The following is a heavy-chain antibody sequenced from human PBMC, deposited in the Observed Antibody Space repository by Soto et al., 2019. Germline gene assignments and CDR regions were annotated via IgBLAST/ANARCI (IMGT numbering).Heavy chain of an antibody. Sequence: QVQLVESGGGVVQPGRSLRLSCAASGFTFSSYTMHWVRQAPGKGLEWVAVISYDGSNKNYADSVKGRFTISRDNSKNTLYLQMNSLRAEDTAVYYCAREGGYSYGYAYDYWGQGNLVTVSS. D-gene: IGHD5-18*01. J-gene: IGHJ4*02. CDR3: AREGGYSYGYAYDY. CDR2: ISYDGSNK. V-gene: IGHV3-30-3*01. CDR1: GFTFSSYT.